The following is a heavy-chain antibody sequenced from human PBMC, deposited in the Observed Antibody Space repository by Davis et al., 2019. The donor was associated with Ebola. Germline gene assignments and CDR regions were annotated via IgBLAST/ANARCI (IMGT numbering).Heavy chain of an antibody. J-gene: IGHJ6*02. CDR3: AADSRFGFSLIYYYYGMDV. V-gene: IGHV1-69*13. D-gene: IGHD2-8*01. CDR2: IIPIFGTA. CDR1: GYTFTGYY. Sequence: SVKVSCKASGYTFTGYYMHWVRQAPGQGLEWMGGIIPIFGTANYAQKFQGRVTITADESTSTAYMELSSLRSEDTAVYYCAADSRFGFSLIYYYYGMDVWGQGTTVTVSS.